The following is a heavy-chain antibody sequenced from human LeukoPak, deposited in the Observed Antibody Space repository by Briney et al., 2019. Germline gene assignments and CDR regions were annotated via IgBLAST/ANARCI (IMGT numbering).Heavy chain of an antibody. D-gene: IGHD4-17*01. CDR2: IYTSGST. J-gene: IGHJ3*02. CDR3: ARSTGDYLNDAFDI. CDR1: GGSISSGSYY. V-gene: IGHV4-61*02. Sequence: SETLSLTCTVSGGSISSGSYYWSWIRQPAGKGLEWIGRIYTSGSTNYNPSLKSRVTISVDTSKNQFSLKLSSVTAADTAVYYCARSTGDYLNDAFDIWGQGTMVTVSS.